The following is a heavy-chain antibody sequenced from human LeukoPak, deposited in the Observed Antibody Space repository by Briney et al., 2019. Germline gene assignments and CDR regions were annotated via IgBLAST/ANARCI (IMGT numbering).Heavy chain of an antibody. CDR1: GFTFSSYA. V-gene: IGHV3-30*18. J-gene: IGHJ3*02. CDR3: AKGATYCSSTSCPDAFDI. D-gene: IGHD2-2*01. Sequence: GGSLRLSCAATGFTFSSYAMSWVRQAPGKGLEWVAVISYDGSNKYYADSVKGRFTISRDNSKNTLYLQMNSLRAEDTAVYYCAKGATYCSSTSCPDAFDIWGQGTMVTVSS. CDR2: ISYDGSNK.